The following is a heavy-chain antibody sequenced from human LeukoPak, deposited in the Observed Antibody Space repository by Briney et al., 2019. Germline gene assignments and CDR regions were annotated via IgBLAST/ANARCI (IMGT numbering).Heavy chain of an antibody. Sequence: ASVKIYCKASGYTFTSFYMHCMRQAPGQWLELMGIINPSGGSTSYAQKFQGRVTMTRDTSTSTVYMELSSLRSEDTAVYYCARDPYGDYDWYFDLWGRGTLVTVSS. J-gene: IGHJ2*01. CDR3: ARDPYGDYDWYFDL. V-gene: IGHV1-46*01. CDR1: GYTFTSFY. D-gene: IGHD4-17*01. CDR2: INPSGGST.